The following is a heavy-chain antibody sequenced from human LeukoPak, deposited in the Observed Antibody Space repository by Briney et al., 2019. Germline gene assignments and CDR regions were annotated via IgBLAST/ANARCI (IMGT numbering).Heavy chain of an antibody. V-gene: IGHV3-48*01. J-gene: IGHJ4*02. Sequence: GFTXXXYSMXWVRQTPGKGLEWIAYIIDSGKTVYYADSVKGRFTISRDNAKNSLYLQMNSLRAEDTAVYYCARADSTMVVWYFDYWGQGALVTVSS. CDR2: IIDSGKTV. D-gene: IGHD3-22*01. CDR3: ARADSTMVVWYFDY. CDR1: GFTXXXYS.